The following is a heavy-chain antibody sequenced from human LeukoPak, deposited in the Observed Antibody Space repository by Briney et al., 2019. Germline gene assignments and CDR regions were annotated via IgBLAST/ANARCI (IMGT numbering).Heavy chain of an antibody. CDR1: GFTFSSYG. Sequence: GGPLRLSCAASGFTFSSYGMHWVRQAPGKGLEWVAVIWYDGSNKYYADSVKGRFTISRDNSKNTLYLQMNSLRAEDTAVYYCARDPGLGGPYGMDVWGQGTTVTVSS. J-gene: IGHJ6*02. CDR2: IWYDGSNK. CDR3: ARDPGLGGPYGMDV. V-gene: IGHV3-33*01.